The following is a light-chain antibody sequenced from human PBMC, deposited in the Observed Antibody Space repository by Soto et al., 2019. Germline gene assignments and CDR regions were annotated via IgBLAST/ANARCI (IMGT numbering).Light chain of an antibody. CDR2: LGS. Sequence: DTVMTQSPLSLPVTPGEPVSISCRSSQSLLHSNGYNYLDWYLQKPGQSPQLLIYLGSNRASGVPDRFSGSGSGTDFTLKISRVEAEDVGVYYCMQALQTPWTFGQGTKVEIK. CDR3: MQALQTPWT. J-gene: IGKJ1*01. V-gene: IGKV2-28*01. CDR1: QSLLHSNGYNY.